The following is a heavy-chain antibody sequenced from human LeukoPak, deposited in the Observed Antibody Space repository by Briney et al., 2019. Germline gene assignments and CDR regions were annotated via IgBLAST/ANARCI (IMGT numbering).Heavy chain of an antibody. D-gene: IGHD6-19*01. Sequence: GGSLRLSCAASGFTFDDYAMHWVRQAPGKGLEWVSGISWNSGSIGYADSVKGGFTISRDNAKNSLYLQMNSLRAEDTALYYCAKDMTAVAIGGMDVWGQGTTVTVSS. CDR3: AKDMTAVAIGGMDV. CDR2: ISWNSGSI. V-gene: IGHV3-9*01. CDR1: GFTFDDYA. J-gene: IGHJ6*02.